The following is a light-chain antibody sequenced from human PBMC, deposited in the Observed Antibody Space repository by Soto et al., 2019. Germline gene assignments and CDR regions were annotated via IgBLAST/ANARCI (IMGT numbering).Light chain of an antibody. CDR2: DAS. CDR3: QQYDTLPYT. CDR1: QDIRKY. J-gene: IGKJ2*01. V-gene: IGKV1-33*01. Sequence: DIPMTQSPSSLSASVRDRVTITCQASQDIRKYLNWYQQKPGKAPKLLIYDASNLETGVPSRFSGSGSGTDFTFTISSLQPEDIATYYCQQYDTLPYTFGQGTKLEIK.